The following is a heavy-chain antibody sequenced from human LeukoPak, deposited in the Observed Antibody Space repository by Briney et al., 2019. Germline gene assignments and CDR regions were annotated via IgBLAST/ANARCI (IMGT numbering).Heavy chain of an antibody. Sequence: GGSLRLSCAASGFTFSSYEMNWVRQAPGKGLEWVSYISSSGSTIYYADSVKGRFTISRDNAKNSLYLQMNSLRAEDTAVYYCAKDPRRDGYNAIDYWGQGTLVTVSS. V-gene: IGHV3-48*03. CDR1: GFTFSSYE. J-gene: IGHJ4*02. CDR2: ISSSGSTI. D-gene: IGHD5-24*01. CDR3: AKDPRRDGYNAIDY.